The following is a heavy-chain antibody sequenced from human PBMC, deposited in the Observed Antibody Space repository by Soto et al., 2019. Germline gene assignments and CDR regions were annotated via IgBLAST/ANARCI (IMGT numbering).Heavy chain of an antibody. CDR1: GGGISRGGYY. V-gene: IGHV4-31*03. Sequence: SETLSLPCSLSGGGISRGGYYWIWIRQHPEKGLEWNGYIYYRGSTYYNPSIKIRVTISVDTSKNPCSLSLSCVTAADTAVYYSARVFTPPYESSGCSNWLGPWGQETLVTVSS. CDR2: IYYRGST. D-gene: IGHD3-22*01. J-gene: IGHJ5*02. CDR3: ARVFTPPYESSGCSNWLGP.